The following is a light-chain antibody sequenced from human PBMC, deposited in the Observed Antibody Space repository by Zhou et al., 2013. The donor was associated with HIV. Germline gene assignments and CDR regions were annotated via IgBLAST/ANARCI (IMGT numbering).Light chain of an antibody. CDR2: KAS. V-gene: IGKV1-5*03. CDR3: QQYNSYPWT. CDR1: QSFSSW. Sequence: DFQMTQSPSTLSASVGDRVTITCRASQSFSSWLAWYQQKPGKAPKLLIYKASSLESGVPSRFSGSGSGTEFTLTISSLQPDDFATYYCQQYNSYPWTFGQGTKVE. J-gene: IGKJ1*01.